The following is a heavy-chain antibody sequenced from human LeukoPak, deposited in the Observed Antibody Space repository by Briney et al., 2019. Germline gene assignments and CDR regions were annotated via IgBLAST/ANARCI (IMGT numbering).Heavy chain of an antibody. CDR3: ARDGTAMTTVSWFDP. CDR2: ISAYNGNT. J-gene: IGHJ5*02. CDR1: GYTFTSYG. V-gene: IGHV1-18*01. Sequence: GASVKVSCKASGYTFTSYGISWVRQAPGQGLEWMGWISAYNGNTNYAQKLQGRVTMTTDTSTSTAYMELRSLRSDDTAVYYCARDGTAMTTVSWFDPWGRGTLVTVSS. D-gene: IGHD4-11*01.